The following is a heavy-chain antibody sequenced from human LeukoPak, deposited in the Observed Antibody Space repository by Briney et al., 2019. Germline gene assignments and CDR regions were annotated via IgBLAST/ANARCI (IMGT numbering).Heavy chain of an antibody. CDR1: GFTFSSYT. D-gene: IGHD6-13*01. CDR2: ISASGGST. V-gene: IGHV3-23*01. J-gene: IGHJ5*02. Sequence: GGSLRLSCAASGFTFSSYTMNWVRQAPGKGLEWVSGISASGGSTYYADSVKGRFTISRDNSRNTLYLQVNSLRAEDTAVYYCASRGLIAAAGSDWFDPWGQGTLVTVSS. CDR3: ASRGLIAAAGSDWFDP.